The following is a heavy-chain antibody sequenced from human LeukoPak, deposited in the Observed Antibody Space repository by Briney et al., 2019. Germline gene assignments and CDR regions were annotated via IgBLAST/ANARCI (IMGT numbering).Heavy chain of an antibody. J-gene: IGHJ4*02. CDR2: ISSSSSYI. CDR3: AREWELLETFDY. CDR1: GFTFSSYS. V-gene: IGHV3-21*01. D-gene: IGHD1-26*01. Sequence: GGSLRLSCAGSGFTFSSYSMNWVRQAPGKGLKWVSSISSSSSYIYYADSVKGRFTISRDNAKNSLYLQMNSLRAEDTAVYYCAREWELLETFDYWGQGTLVTVSS.